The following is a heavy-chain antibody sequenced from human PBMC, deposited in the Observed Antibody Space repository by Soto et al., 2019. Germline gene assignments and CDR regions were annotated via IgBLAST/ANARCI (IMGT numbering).Heavy chain of an antibody. CDR3: TTDFRYYYGSGPTTYYYYMDV. D-gene: IGHD3-10*01. CDR2: IKSKTDGGTT. CDR1: GFTFSNAW. Sequence: GGSLRLSCAASGFTFSNAWMSWVRQAPGKGLEWVGRIKSKTDGGTTDYAAPVKGRFTISRDDSKNTLYLQMNSLKTEDTAVYYCTTDFRYYYGSGPTTYYYYMDVWGKGTTVTVSS. J-gene: IGHJ6*03. V-gene: IGHV3-15*01.